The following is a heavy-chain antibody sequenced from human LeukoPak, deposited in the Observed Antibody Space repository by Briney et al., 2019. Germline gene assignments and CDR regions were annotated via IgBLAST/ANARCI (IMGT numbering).Heavy chain of an antibody. CDR2: ISGSGGST. J-gene: IGHJ5*02. V-gene: IGHV3-23*01. Sequence: GGSLRLSCAASGFTFSSYAMSWVRQAPGKGLEWVSAISGSGGSTYYADSVKGRFTISRDNSKNTLYLQMNSLRAEDTAVYYCARLAWKILTTEGRFDPWGQGTLVTVSS. CDR1: GFTFSSYA. CDR3: ARLAWKILTTEGRFDP. D-gene: IGHD4-11*01.